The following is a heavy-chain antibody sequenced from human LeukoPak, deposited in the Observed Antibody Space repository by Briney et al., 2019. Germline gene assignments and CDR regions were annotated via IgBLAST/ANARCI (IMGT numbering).Heavy chain of an antibody. CDR2: ISDSGDST. Sequence: PGGSLRLSCAASEFTFSSFAMSWVRQAPGKGLEWVSGISDSGDSTDYADSVKGRFTISRDNPKNRLFLQMNSLRAEDTAVYYCARRIIGTSPDYWGQGTLVTVSP. V-gene: IGHV3-23*01. D-gene: IGHD1-20*01. CDR1: EFTFSSFA. J-gene: IGHJ4*02. CDR3: ARRIIGTSPDY.